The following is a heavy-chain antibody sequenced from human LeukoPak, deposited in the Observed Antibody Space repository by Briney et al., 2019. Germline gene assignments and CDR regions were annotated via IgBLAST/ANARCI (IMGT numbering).Heavy chain of an antibody. CDR3: GRGQVKTLLEWLPPDY. J-gene: IGHJ4*02. V-gene: IGHV3-30*03. CDR1: GFTFSSYG. D-gene: IGHD3-3*01. Sequence: GGSLRLSCAASGFTFSSYGMHWVRQAPGKGLEWVAVISYDGSNKYYADSVKGRFTISRDNSKNTLYLQMNSLRAEDTAVYYCGRGQVKTLLEWLPPDYWGQGTLVTVSS. CDR2: ISYDGSNK.